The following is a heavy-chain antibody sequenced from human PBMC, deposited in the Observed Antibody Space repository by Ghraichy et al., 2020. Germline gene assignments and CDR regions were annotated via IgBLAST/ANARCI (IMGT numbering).Heavy chain of an antibody. CDR2: ISSSSSTI. Sequence: GGSLRLSCAASGFTFSSYSMNWVRQAPGKGLEWVSYISSSSSTIYYADSVKGRFTISRDNAKNSLYLQMNSLRDEDTAVYYCARDRGYSYGNQYYFDYWGQGTLVTVSS. CDR3: ARDRGYSYGNQYYFDY. V-gene: IGHV3-48*02. D-gene: IGHD5-18*01. J-gene: IGHJ4*02. CDR1: GFTFSSYS.